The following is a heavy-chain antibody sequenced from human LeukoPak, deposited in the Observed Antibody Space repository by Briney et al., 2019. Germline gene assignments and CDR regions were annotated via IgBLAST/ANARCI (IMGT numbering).Heavy chain of an antibody. CDR2: IYYSGST. Sequence: SETLSLTCTVSGGSISSYYWSWIRQPPGKGLEWIGYIYYSGSTNYNPSLKSRVTISVDTSKNQYSLKLSSVTAADTAVYYCARDSQITIFGVTKNYFDIWGQGTMVTVSS. D-gene: IGHD3-3*01. J-gene: IGHJ3*02. V-gene: IGHV4-59*01. CDR3: ARDSQITIFGVTKNYFDI. CDR1: GGSISSYY.